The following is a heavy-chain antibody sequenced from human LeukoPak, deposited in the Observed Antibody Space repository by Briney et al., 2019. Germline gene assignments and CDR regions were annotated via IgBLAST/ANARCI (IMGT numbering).Heavy chain of an antibody. CDR2: IYTSGST. J-gene: IGHJ6*03. CDR3: ARDTVGVIGYYMDV. V-gene: IGHV4-4*07. Sequence: PSETLSLTCTVSGGSISSYYWSWIRQPAGKGLEWIGRIYTSGSTNYNPSLKSRVTMSVDTSKSQFSLKLSSVTAADTAVYYCARDTVGVIGYYMDVWGKGTTVTVSS. D-gene: IGHD3-10*01. CDR1: GGSISSYY.